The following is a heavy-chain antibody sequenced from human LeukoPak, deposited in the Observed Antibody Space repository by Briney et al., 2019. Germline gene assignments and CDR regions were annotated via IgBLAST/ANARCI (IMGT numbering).Heavy chain of an antibody. V-gene: IGHV3-21*01. D-gene: IGHD3-10*01. J-gene: IGHJ4*02. CDR2: ISSSSSYI. Sequence: GGSLRLSCAASGFTFSSYSMNWVRQAPGKGLEWVSSISSSSSYIYYADSVKGRFTISRDNAKNSLYLQMNSLRAEDTAVYYCAKAYYGSGSRGYFDYWGQGTLVTVSS. CDR3: AKAYYGSGSRGYFDY. CDR1: GFTFSSYS.